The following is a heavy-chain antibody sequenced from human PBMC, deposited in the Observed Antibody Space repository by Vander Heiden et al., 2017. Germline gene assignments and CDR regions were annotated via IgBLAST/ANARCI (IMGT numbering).Heavy chain of an antibody. CDR3: ARGGRHGYYDSSGYNY. V-gene: IGHV3-74*01. J-gene: IGHJ4*02. CDR2: INSDGSST. Sequence: EVRLVESGGGLVQPGGSLRLSCAASGFTFSSYWMHWVRQAPGKGLVWVSRINSDGSSTSYADSVKGRFTISRDNAKNTLYLQMNSLRAEDTAVYYCARGGRHGYYDSSGYNYWGQGTLVTVSS. D-gene: IGHD3-22*01. CDR1: GFTFSSYW.